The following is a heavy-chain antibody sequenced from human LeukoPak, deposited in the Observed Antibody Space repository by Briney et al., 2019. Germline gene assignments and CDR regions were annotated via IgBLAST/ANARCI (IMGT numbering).Heavy chain of an antibody. CDR3: ARHRPNSGYYYFRNDAFDI. CDR1: GGSFSGYY. V-gene: IGHV4-34*01. Sequence: SETLSLTCAVYGGSFSGYYWSWIRQPPGKGLEWIGEINHSGSTNYNPSLKSRVTISVDTSKNQFSLKLSSVTAADTAVYYCARHRPNSGYYYFRNDAFDIWGQGTMVTVSS. D-gene: IGHD3-22*01. CDR2: INHSGST. J-gene: IGHJ3*02.